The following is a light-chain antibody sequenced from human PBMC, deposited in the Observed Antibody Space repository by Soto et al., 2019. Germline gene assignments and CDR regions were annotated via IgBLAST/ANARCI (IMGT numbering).Light chain of an antibody. CDR2: GNS. CDR3: QSYDSSLSGSV. J-gene: IGLJ2*01. V-gene: IGLV1-40*01. CDR1: SSNIGAGYD. Sequence: QSVLTQPPSVSGAPGQRVTISCTGSSSNIGAGYDVHWYQQLPRTAPKLLIYGNSNRPSGVPDRFSGSKSGTSASLAITGLQAEDEADYCCQSYDSSLSGSVFGGGTKVTVL.